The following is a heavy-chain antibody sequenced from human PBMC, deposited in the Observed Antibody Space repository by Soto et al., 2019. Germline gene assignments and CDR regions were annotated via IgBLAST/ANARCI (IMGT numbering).Heavy chain of an antibody. V-gene: IGHV4-59*01. CDR2: VSYRTTT. CDR3: ARVNLGGITSAGMDY. CDR1: GVSISSYY. J-gene: IGHJ4*02. D-gene: IGHD6-13*01. Sequence: SETLSLTCTVSGVSISSYYWSWIRQPPGKGLEWIGYVSYRTTTNNNPSLESRVIMSLDTSKNQISLKLSSVTAADTAVYYCARVNLGGITSAGMDYWGQGALVTVSS.